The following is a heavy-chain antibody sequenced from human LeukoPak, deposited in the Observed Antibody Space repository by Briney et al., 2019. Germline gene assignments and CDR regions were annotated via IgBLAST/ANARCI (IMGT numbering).Heavy chain of an antibody. V-gene: IGHV4-31*03. D-gene: IGHD3-10*01. CDR3: AREVRGVWEE. Sequence: SETLSLTCTVSGGSISSGGYYWSWIRQHPGKGLEWIGYIYYSGSTYYNPSLKSRVTISVDTSRNQFSLKLSSVTAADTAVYYCAREVRGVWEEWGQGTLVTVSS. J-gene: IGHJ4*02. CDR2: IYYSGST. CDR1: GGSISSGGYY.